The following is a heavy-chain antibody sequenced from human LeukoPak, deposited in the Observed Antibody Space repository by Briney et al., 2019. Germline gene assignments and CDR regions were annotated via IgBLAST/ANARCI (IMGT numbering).Heavy chain of an antibody. Sequence: ASVKVSCKASGYTFTSYDINWVRQATGQGLEWMGWMNPNSGNTGYAQKFQGRVTITTDESTSTAYMELSSLRSEDTAVYYCARRSSGYDYYYFDYWGQGTLVTVSS. J-gene: IGHJ4*02. CDR3: ARRSSGYDYYYFDY. V-gene: IGHV1-8*03. CDR2: MNPNSGNT. CDR1: GYTFTSYD. D-gene: IGHD5-12*01.